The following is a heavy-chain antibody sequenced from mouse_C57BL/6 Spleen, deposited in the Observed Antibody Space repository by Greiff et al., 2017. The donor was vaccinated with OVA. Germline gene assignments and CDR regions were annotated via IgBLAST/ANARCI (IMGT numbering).Heavy chain of an antibody. CDR2: ISYSGST. CDR3: ARALTGTGFDY. D-gene: IGHD4-1*01. J-gene: IGHJ2*01. CDR1: GYSITSGYD. Sequence: EVKLMESGPGMVKPSQSLSLTCTVTGYSITSGYDWHWSRHFPGNKLEWMGYISYSGSTNYNPSLKSRISITHDTSKNHFFLKLNSVTTEDTATYYCARALTGTGFDYWGQGTTLTVSS. V-gene: IGHV3-1*01.